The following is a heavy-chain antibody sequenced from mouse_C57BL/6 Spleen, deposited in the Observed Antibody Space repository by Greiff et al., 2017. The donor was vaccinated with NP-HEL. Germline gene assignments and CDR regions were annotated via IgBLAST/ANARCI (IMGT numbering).Heavy chain of an antibody. J-gene: IGHJ3*01. CDR3: AREPNYERFAY. CDR1: GYSITSGYY. V-gene: IGHV3-6*01. D-gene: IGHD1-1*01. CDR2: ISYDGSN. Sequence: EVKLQESGPGLVKPSQSLSLTCSVTGYSITSGYYWNWIRQFPGNKLEWMGYISYDGSNNYNPSLKNRISITRDTSKNQFFLKLNSVTTEDTATYYCAREPNYERFAYWGQGTLVTVSA.